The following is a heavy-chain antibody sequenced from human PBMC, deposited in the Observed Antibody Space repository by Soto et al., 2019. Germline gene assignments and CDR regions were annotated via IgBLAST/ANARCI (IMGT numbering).Heavy chain of an antibody. J-gene: IGHJ5*02. CDR1: GGTFSSYA. CDR2: IIPIFGTA. V-gene: IGHV1-69*12. CDR3: AAPGFGGAYYYDSSGQNWFDP. D-gene: IGHD3-22*01. Sequence: QVQLVQSGAEVKKPGSSVKVSCKASGGTFSSYAISWVRQAPGQGLEWMGGIIPIFGTANYAQKFQGRVTITADESTSTAYMELSSLRSEDTAVYYCAAPGFGGAYYYDSSGQNWFDPWGQGTLVTVSS.